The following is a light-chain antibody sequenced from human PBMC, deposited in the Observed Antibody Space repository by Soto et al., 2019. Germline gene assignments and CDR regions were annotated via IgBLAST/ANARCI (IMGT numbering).Light chain of an antibody. CDR2: DTS. Sequence: EIVLTQSPGTLSLSPGERATLSCGASQALRSSYLAWYQQKPGLAPRLLMYDTSTRATGVPARFSGSRSGTEFTLTINSLQSEDFGVYYCQRYDNWPLTFGGGTKVDIK. V-gene: IGKV3-15*01. J-gene: IGKJ4*01. CDR3: QRYDNWPLT. CDR1: QALRSSY.